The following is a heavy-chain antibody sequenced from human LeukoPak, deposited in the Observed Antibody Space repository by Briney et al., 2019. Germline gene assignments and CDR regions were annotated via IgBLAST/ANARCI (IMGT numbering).Heavy chain of an antibody. CDR2: IYLGDSDT. J-gene: IGHJ6*03. V-gene: IGHV5-51*01. D-gene: IGHD4-23*01. Sequence: GESLKISCKGSGYSFTSFWIGWVRQLPGKGLEWMGIIYLGDSDTRYSPSFQGQVTISADKSIRPAYLQWGSRTASAPAMVYCARLSYGGNSDPGEDYYYYMDVWGKGTTVTVSS. CDR1: GYSFTSFW. CDR3: ARLSYGGNSDPGEDYYYYMDV.